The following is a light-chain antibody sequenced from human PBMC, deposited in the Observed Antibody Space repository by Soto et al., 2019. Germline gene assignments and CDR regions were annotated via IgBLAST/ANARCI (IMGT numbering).Light chain of an antibody. CDR1: QGVSAW. CDR2: GAS. J-gene: IGKJ4*01. Sequence: DIQMTQSPASWSSSLGDRVTITCRASQGVSAWLAWYQQKPGKAPKLLIYGASSLQSGVPSRFSASGSGTEFSLTINSLQADDFATYYCQQLNSYPLTFGGGTKVDIK. V-gene: IGKV1-12*01. CDR3: QQLNSYPLT.